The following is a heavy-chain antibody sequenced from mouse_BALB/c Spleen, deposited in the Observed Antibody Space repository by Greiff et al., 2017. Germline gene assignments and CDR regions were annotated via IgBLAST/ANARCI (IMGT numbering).Heavy chain of an antibody. J-gene: IGHJ3*01. V-gene: IGHV5-12-1*01. CDR1: GFAFSSYD. CDR2: ISSGGGST. Sequence: EVKLVESGGGLVKPGGSLKLSCAASGFAFSSYDMSWVRQTPEKRLEWVAYISSGGGSTYYPDTVKGRFTISRDNAKNTLYLQMSSLKSEDTALYYCASLYDYDAYWGQGTLVTVSA. CDR3: ASLYDYDAY. D-gene: IGHD2-4*01.